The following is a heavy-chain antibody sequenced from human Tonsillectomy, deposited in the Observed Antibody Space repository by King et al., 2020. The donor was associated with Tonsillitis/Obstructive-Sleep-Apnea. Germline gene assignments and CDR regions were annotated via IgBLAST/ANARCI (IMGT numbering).Heavy chain of an antibody. D-gene: IGHD3-22*01. V-gene: IGHV3-15*01. Sequence: VQLVESGGGLVKPGGSLTLSCAASGFTFSHAWMSWVRQAPGKGLEWVGRIKSKGGGGTTDYAAPVKGRFTISRDDSKNTLYLQMNSLESEDTGVYYCAWYNYDSSGYYHLGYWGQGTLVTVSS. J-gene: IGHJ4*02. CDR2: IKSKGGGGTT. CDR1: GFTFSHAW. CDR3: AWYNYDSSGYYHLGY.